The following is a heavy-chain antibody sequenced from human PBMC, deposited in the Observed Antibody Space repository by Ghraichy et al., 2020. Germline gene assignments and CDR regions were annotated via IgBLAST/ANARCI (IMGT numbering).Heavy chain of an antibody. Sequence: GGSLRLSCAASGFSLSDYWMNWVRQAPVKGPEWVAIIKQDGSERHYVDSVKGRFTISRDNVKNSLHLQMNSLTVEDTAVYYCARASGWIIDFWGQGEMVTVSS. CDR3: ARASGWIIDF. CDR2: IKQDGSER. V-gene: IGHV3-7*04. D-gene: IGHD3-10*01. CDR1: GFSLSDYW. J-gene: IGHJ4*02.